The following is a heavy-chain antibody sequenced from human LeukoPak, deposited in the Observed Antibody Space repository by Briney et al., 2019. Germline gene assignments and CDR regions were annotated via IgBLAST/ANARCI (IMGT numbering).Heavy chain of an antibody. CDR3: ARGHCSSTSCYFDY. D-gene: IGHD2-2*01. CDR2: INHSGST. V-gene: IGHV4-34*01. J-gene: IGHJ4*02. Sequence: PSETLSLTCAVYGGSFSGYYWSWIRHPPGKGLEWIGEINHSGSTNYNPSLKSRVTISVDTSKNQFSLKLSSVTAADTAVYYCARGHCSSTSCYFDYWGQGTLVTVSS. CDR1: GGSFSGYY.